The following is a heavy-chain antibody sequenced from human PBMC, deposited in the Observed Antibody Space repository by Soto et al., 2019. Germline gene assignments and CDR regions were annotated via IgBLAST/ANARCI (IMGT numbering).Heavy chain of an antibody. V-gene: IGHV3-23*01. J-gene: IGHJ4*02. Sequence: GGSLSLSCAASGIAFSNHALSWVRQAPGKGLEWVSGISGSGTSTYYADSVKGRFTISRDNSKNTLSLQMNSLRADDTAFYYCAKEHGGGISTITSFFDSWGQGTPVTVSS. D-gene: IGHD5-12*01. CDR1: GIAFSNHA. CDR2: ISGSGTST. CDR3: AKEHGGGISTITSFFDS.